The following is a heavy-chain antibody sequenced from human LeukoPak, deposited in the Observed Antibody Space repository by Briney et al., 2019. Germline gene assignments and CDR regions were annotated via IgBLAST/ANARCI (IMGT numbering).Heavy chain of an antibody. J-gene: IGHJ3*02. CDR3: ARVGGRGYSYGLDAFDI. D-gene: IGHD5-18*01. CDR1: GGSISSYY. Sequence: PSETLSLTCTVSGGSISSYYWSWIRQPPGKGLEWIGYIYYSGSTNYNPSLKSRVTISVDTSKNQFSLKLSSVTAADTAVYYCARVGGRGYSYGLDAFDIWGQGTMVTVSS. CDR2: IYYSGST. V-gene: IGHV4-59*01.